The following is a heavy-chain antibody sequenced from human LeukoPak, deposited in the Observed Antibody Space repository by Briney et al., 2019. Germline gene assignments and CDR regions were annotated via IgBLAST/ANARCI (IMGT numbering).Heavy chain of an antibody. V-gene: IGHV1-8*01. Sequence: ASVKVSCKTSGYTFTSYDLNWVRQATGQGLEWMGWVNPNSGNTGYAQKFQGRVTMTMDPSISTAYMELSSLRSEDTAVYYCARFPSDSYGYSNWFDPWGQGTLVTVSS. CDR2: VNPNSGNT. J-gene: IGHJ5*02. D-gene: IGHD5-18*01. CDR1: GYTFTSYD. CDR3: ARFPSDSYGYSNWFDP.